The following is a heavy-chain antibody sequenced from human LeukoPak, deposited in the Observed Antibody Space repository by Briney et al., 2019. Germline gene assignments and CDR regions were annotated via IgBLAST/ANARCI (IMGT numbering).Heavy chain of an antibody. Sequence: WETLSLTCTVSGGSISSYYWSWIRQPPGKGLEWMGYIYYSGSTNYNPSLKSRITISVDTSTNQFSLKLSSVTAADTAVYYCARHGLFRGKVIFDYWGQGTLVTVSS. D-gene: IGHD3-16*02. CDR2: IYYSGST. J-gene: IGHJ4*02. V-gene: IGHV4-59*08. CDR1: GGSISSYY. CDR3: ARHGLFRGKVIFDY.